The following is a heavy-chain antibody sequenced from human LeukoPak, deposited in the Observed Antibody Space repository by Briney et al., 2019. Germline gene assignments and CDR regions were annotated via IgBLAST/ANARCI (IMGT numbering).Heavy chain of an antibody. D-gene: IGHD2-21*02. CDR1: GYSFTSYW. V-gene: IGHV5-51*01. J-gene: IGHJ4*02. Sequence: GESLKISCKGSGYSFTSYWIGRVRQMPGKGLEWMGIIYPGDSDTRYSPSFQGQVTISADKSISTAYLQWSSLKASDTAMYYCAIIPTGYCGGDCYWSYWGQGTLVTVSS. CDR2: IYPGDSDT. CDR3: AIIPTGYCGGDCYWSY.